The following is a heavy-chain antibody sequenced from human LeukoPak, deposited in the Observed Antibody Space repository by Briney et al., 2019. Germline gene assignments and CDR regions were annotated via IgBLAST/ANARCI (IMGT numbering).Heavy chain of an antibody. CDR2: IGISSGNT. J-gene: IGHJ4*01. Sequence: GGSLTLSCAASGFNFIDYSMNWVRQAPGKGLEWISYIGISSGNTKYADSEKGRFTISRDKARNSLYLQMNSLRVEDTAMYYCARDHRYAFDNWGHGTLVTVSS. V-gene: IGHV3-48*01. CDR3: ARDHRYAFDN. D-gene: IGHD5-12*01. CDR1: GFNFIDYS.